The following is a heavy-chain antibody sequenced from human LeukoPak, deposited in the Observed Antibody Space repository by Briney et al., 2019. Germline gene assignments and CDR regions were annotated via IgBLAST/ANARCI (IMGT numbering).Heavy chain of an antibody. D-gene: IGHD3-9*01. CDR1: GFTFRNYA. CDR3: ARDGVSGATGLTN. CDR2: IYSGGST. Sequence: GGTLGLSCAASGFTFRNYAMSWVRQAPGKGLEWVSVIYSGGSTYYADSVKGRFTISRDNSKNTLYLQMNSLRAEDTAVYYCARDGVSGATGLTNWGQGTLVTVSS. V-gene: IGHV3-66*01. J-gene: IGHJ4*02.